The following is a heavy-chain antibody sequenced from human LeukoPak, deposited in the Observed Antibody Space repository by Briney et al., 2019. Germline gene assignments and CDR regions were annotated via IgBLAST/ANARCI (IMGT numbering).Heavy chain of an antibody. J-gene: IGHJ3*02. CDR3: SRSEAGAFDI. V-gene: IGHV7-4-1*02. D-gene: IGHD6-19*01. Sequence: ASVTVSCKASGYTFTSYAMNWVRQAPGQGLEGMGWINTNTGNPTYAQGFTGRFVFSLDTSVSTAYLQMSSLTAEDPAVYYCSRSEAGAFDIWGQGTMVTVSS. CDR2: INTNTGNP. CDR1: GYTFTSYA.